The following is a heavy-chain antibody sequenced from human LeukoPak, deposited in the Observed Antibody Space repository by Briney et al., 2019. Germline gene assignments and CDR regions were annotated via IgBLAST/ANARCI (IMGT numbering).Heavy chain of an antibody. CDR1: GFTVSSNY. V-gene: IGHV3-53*01. CDR3: ATGRFGESQNDY. J-gene: IGHJ4*02. D-gene: IGHD3-10*01. CDR2: IYGNGNT. Sequence: GGSLRLSCAASGFTVSSNYMTWVRQAPGKGLEWVSVIYGNGNTFYADSVKGRFTISRDNSKNTLYLQINSLRAEDTAVYYCATGRFGESQNDYWGQGTLVTVSS.